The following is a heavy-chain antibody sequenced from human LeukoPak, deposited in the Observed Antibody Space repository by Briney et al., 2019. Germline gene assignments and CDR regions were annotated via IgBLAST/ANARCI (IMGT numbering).Heavy chain of an antibody. V-gene: IGHV1-18*01. CDR1: GYTFTSYG. J-gene: IGHJ5*02. Sequence: ASVKVSCKASGYTFTSYGISWVRQAPGQGLEWMGWISAYNGNTNYAQNLQGRVTMTTDTSTNTAYMELRSLRSDDTAVYYCARDTIVVIPAAHLPSIWFDPWGQGPVVTVSS. D-gene: IGHD2-2*01. CDR2: ISAYNGNT. CDR3: ARDTIVVIPAAHLPSIWFDP.